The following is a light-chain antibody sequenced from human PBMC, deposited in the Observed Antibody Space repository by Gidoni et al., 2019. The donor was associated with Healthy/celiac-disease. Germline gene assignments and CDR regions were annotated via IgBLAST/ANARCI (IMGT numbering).Light chain of an antibody. CDR1: QSISSY. V-gene: IGKV1-39*01. CDR2: AAS. Sequence: DRVIITCRASQSISSYLNWYQQKPGKAPKLLIYAASSLQSGVPSRFSGSGSGTDFTLTISSLQPEDFATYYCQQSYSTPLTFGGGTKVEIK. J-gene: IGKJ4*01. CDR3: QQSYSTPLT.